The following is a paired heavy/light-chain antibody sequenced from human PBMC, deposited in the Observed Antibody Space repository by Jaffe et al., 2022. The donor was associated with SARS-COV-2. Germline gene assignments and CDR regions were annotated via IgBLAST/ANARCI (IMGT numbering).Light chain of an antibody. V-gene: IGKV4-1*01. CDR3: QQYYSPPWT. J-gene: IGKJ1*01. CDR2: WAS. CDR1: QSVLYSSNNNNY. Sequence: DIVMTQSPDSLAVSLGERATINCKSSQSVLYSSNNNNYLAWYQQKPGQPPKLIIYWASFRESGVPDRFSGSGSGTHFTLTISSLQAEDVAVYYCQQYYSPPWTFGQGTKVEIK.
Heavy chain of an antibody. V-gene: IGHV2-5*02. CDR3: AHVVGGGNSGFLDY. D-gene: IGHD2-21*02. CDR1: GFSLTTSGVG. J-gene: IGHJ4*02. CDR2: IYWDDDK. Sequence: QITLKESGPTLVKPTQTLTLTCTFSGFSLTTSGVGVGWIRQPPGKALEWLAVIYWDDDKRYSPSLKSRLTITKDTSKNQVVLTMTNMDPVDTATYYCAHVVGGGNSGFLDYWGQGTLVTVSS.